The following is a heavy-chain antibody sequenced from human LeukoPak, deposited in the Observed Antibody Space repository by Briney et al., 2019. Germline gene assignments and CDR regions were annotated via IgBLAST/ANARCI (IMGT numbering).Heavy chain of an antibody. CDR1: GYTFSSYG. D-gene: IGHD3-10*01. Sequence: GASVKVSCKASGYTFSSYGISWVRQAPGQRLEWMGWISAYNGNTNYAQKFQGRVTMITDTSTSTAYMELRSLRSDDTAVCYCARDGFFGSGIVGAFDIWGQGTMVTVSS. CDR2: ISAYNGNT. CDR3: ARDGFFGSGIVGAFDI. J-gene: IGHJ3*02. V-gene: IGHV1-18*01.